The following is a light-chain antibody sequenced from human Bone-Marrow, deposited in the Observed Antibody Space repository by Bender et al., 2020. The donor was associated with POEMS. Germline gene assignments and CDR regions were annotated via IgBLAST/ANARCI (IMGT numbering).Light chain of an antibody. CDR1: NIGHKS. Sequence: SYVLTQPPSVSVAPGQTATITCGGTNIGHKSVHWYQQKPGQAPVLALYDDSARPSGIAERFSGSNSGNTATLTISRVDAGDEADYYCQVWDATGDHRWVFGGGTKLTVL. V-gene: IGLV3-21*02. CDR3: QVWDATGDHRWV. J-gene: IGLJ3*02. CDR2: DDS.